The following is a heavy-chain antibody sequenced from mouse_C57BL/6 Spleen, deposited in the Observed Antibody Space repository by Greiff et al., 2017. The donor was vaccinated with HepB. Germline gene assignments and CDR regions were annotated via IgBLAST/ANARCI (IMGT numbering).Heavy chain of an antibody. CDR3: TTLNGNYHVNWYFDV. V-gene: IGHV14-4*01. D-gene: IGHD2-1*01. CDR1: GFNIKDDY. Sequence: EVNVVESGAELVRPGASVKLSCTASGFNIKDDYMHWVKQRPEQGLEWIGWIDPENGDTEYASKFQGKATITADTSSNTAYLQLSSLTSEDTAVYYCTTLNGNYHVNWYFDVWGTGTTVTVSS. CDR2: IDPENGDT. J-gene: IGHJ1*03.